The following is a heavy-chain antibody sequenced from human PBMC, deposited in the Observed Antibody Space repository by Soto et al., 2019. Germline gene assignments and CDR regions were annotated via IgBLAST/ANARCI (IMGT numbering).Heavy chain of an antibody. V-gene: IGHV4-4*07. D-gene: IGHD5-18*01. Sequence: KPSETLSLTCTVSGGSIGTYYWSWIRQPAGKGLEWIGRIYATGSPNYNPSLKSRVTMSVDTSKNQFSLKVTSVTAADTAVYFCAGGGYSVGYFVHWGQGTLVTVSS. J-gene: IGHJ4*02. CDR1: GGSIGTYY. CDR2: IYATGSP. CDR3: AGGGYSVGYFVH.